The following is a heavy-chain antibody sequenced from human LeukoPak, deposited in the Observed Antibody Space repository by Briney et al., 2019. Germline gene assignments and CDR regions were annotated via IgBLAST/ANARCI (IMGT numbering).Heavy chain of an antibody. Sequence: SVKVSCKASGGTFSSYAISWVRQAPGQGLEWMGGIIPIFGTANYAQKFQGRVTITADESTSTAYMELSSLRSEDTAVYYCARTAYSSGWSPRTVFDYWGQGTLGTVSS. D-gene: IGHD6-19*01. CDR3: ARTAYSSGWSPRTVFDY. V-gene: IGHV1-69*13. CDR1: GGTFSSYA. CDR2: IIPIFGTA. J-gene: IGHJ4*02.